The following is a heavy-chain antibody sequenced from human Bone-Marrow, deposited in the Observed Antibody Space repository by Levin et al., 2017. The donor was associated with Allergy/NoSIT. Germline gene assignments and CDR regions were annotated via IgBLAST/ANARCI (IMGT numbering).Heavy chain of an antibody. CDR3: ARGRAGMTR. D-gene: IGHD1-1*01. V-gene: IGHV3-30-3*01. CDR2: ISHDGGNS. J-gene: IGHJ4*02. Sequence: GGSLRLSCAASGFTFSTYAMHWVRQAPGKGLEWVAFISHDGGNSYYADSVEGRFTISRDNSKNTVYLQMNSLRVEDTAVFYCARGRAGMTRWGQGTLVTVSS. CDR1: GFTFSTYA.